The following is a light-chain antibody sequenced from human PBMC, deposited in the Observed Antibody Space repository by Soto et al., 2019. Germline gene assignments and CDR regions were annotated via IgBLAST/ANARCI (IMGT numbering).Light chain of an antibody. V-gene: IGLV2-14*01. CDR3: NSYTSSTTYV. CDR2: EVN. J-gene: IGLJ1*01. Sequence: LTQPASVSGSPGQSITVSCTGTSSDVGGYNYVSWYQQHPGKAPKLMLYEVNNRPSGVSNRFSGSKSGNTASLTISGLQAEDEADYYCNSYTSSTTYVFGNGTKVTVL. CDR1: SSDVGGYNY.